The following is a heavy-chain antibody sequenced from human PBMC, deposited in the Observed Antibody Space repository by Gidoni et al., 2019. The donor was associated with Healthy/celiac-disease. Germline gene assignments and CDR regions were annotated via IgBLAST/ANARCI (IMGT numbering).Heavy chain of an antibody. Sequence: QVQLQQWGAGLLKPSETLSLTGAVYGGSFSGYYWSWIRQPPGKGLEWIGEINHRGSTNCNPSLKSRVTISVNTSKTQFSLKLSSVTAADAAVYYWAMSPRPSIAARPSTIGTNNNWFDPWGQGTLVTVSS. J-gene: IGHJ5*02. V-gene: IGHV4-34*01. CDR2: INHRGST. CDR1: GGSFSGYY. D-gene: IGHD6-6*01. CDR3: AMSPRPSIAARPSTIGTNNNWFDP.